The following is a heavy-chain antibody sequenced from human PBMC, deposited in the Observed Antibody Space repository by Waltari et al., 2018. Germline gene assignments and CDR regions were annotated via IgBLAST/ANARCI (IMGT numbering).Heavy chain of an antibody. D-gene: IGHD3-9*01. CDR1: GLAFSDYW. J-gene: IGHJ4*02. V-gene: IGHV3-7*01. Sequence: EVQLVESGGGLVQPGGSLRLSCEASGLAFSDYWVSWVRQAPGKGLEGVAKIKQDGSETVYVESVKGRFTISRDNAKNLLYLQMNSLRVEDTAVYFCAMTGRLGTGLPWDWGQGTLVTVSS. CDR2: IKQDGSET. CDR3: AMTGRLGTGLPWD.